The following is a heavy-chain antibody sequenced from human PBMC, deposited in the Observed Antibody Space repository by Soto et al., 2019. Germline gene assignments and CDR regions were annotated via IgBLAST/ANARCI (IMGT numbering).Heavy chain of an antibody. V-gene: IGHV1-2*02. D-gene: IGHD6-13*01. CDR2: INPNSGGT. CDR1: GYTFTGYY. CDR3: ARDGYSSSPEPPYYYYYYGMDV. Sequence: GASVKVSCKASGYTFTGYYMHWVRQAPGQGLEWMGWINPNSGGTNYAQKFQGRVTMTRDTSISTAYMELSRLRSDDTAAYYCARDGYSSSPEPPYYYYYYGMDVWGQGTTVTVSS. J-gene: IGHJ6*02.